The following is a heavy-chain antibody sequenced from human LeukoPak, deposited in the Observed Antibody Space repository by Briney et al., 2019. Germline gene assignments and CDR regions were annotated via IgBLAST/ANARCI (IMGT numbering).Heavy chain of an antibody. CDR2: ISVDGETT. CDR1: GFTVTSFG. Sequence: GGSLRLSCAVSGFTVTSFGMSWVRQAPGKGLKWISAISVDGETTWYADSVKGRFTISRDNSKNTLYLQMNSLRAEDTAVYYCAKDRFCSGAGCSDAFDIWGQGTMVTVSS. CDR3: AKDRFCSGAGCSDAFDI. J-gene: IGHJ3*02. D-gene: IGHD2-15*01. V-gene: IGHV3-23*01.